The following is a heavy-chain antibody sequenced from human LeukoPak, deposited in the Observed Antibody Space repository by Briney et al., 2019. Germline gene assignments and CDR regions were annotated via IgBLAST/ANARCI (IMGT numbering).Heavy chain of an antibody. CDR1: GFTFSSYA. CDR3: ARPRLEYCSGGSCFDAFDI. Sequence: GGSLRLSCAASGFTFSSYAMNWVRQTPGKGLEWVSAISGSGSTTYYADSVKGRFTISRDNSKNTLFLQMNSLTAEDTAIYSCARPRLEYCSGGSCFDAFDIWGQGTMVTVSS. CDR2: ISGSGSTT. D-gene: IGHD2-15*01. J-gene: IGHJ3*02. V-gene: IGHV3-23*01.